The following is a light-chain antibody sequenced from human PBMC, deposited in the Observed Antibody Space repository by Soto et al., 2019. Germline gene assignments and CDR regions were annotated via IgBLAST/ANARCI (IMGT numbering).Light chain of an antibody. J-gene: IGKJ5*01. CDR3: QQYNDWPPIT. V-gene: IGKV3-15*01. CDR2: GAF. Sequence: EIVMTQFPATLYVSPGERATLSCRASQSVRSNLAWYQQKPGQAPRLLIYGAFTRATGIPARFSGSGSGTEFTLTISSLQSEDFAVYFCQQYNDWPPITFGQGTRLEIK. CDR1: QSVRSN.